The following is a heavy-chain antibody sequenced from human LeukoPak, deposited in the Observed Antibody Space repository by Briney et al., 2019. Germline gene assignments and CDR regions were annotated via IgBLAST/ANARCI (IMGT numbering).Heavy chain of an antibody. CDR1: GFTFSSYA. CDR3: AREDIHMDV. J-gene: IGHJ6*02. D-gene: IGHD2-15*01. Sequence: GGSLRLSCAASGFTFSSYAMHWVRQAPGKGLECVAVISYDGSNKYYADSVKGRFTISRDNFKNTLYLQMNSLRAEDTAVYYCAREDIHMDVWGQGTTVTVSS. V-gene: IGHV3-30-3*01. CDR2: ISYDGSNK.